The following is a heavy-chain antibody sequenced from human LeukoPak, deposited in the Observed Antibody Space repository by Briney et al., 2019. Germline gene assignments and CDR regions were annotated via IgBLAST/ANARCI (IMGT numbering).Heavy chain of an antibody. Sequence: SETLSLTCTVSGGSISSYYWSWIRQPAGKGLEWIGRIYISGSTNYNPSLKSRVTMSVDTSKDQFSLKLSSVTAADTAVYYCARDRGTWNDDGFDYWGQGTLVTVSS. CDR3: ARDRGTWNDDGFDY. CDR1: GGSISSYY. CDR2: IYISGST. V-gene: IGHV4-4*07. J-gene: IGHJ4*02. D-gene: IGHD1-1*01.